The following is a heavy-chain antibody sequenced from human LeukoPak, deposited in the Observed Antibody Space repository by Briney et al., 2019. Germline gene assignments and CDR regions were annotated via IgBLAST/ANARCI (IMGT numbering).Heavy chain of an antibody. J-gene: IGHJ4*02. Sequence: GGSLRLSCAASGFTFSGSAMHGVRQASGKGLEWVGRIRSKANSYATAYAASVKGRFTISRDDSKNTAYLQMNSLKTEDTAVYYCTPAAGSGSYSGYWGQGTMVTVSS. CDR1: GFTFSGSA. CDR2: IRSKANSYAT. CDR3: TPAAGSGSYSGY. D-gene: IGHD3-10*01. V-gene: IGHV3-73*01.